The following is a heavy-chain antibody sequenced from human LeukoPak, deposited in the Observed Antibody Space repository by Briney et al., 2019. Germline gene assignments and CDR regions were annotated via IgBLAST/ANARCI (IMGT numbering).Heavy chain of an antibody. Sequence: GGSLRLSCAASGFTFSSNGMNWVRQAPGKGLEWVGRIKSKTDGGTTDYAAPVKGRFTISRDDSKNTLYLQMNSLKTEDTAVYYCTTDLGYSSGWYDAFDIWGQGTMVTVSS. D-gene: IGHD6-19*01. V-gene: IGHV3-15*07. CDR3: TTDLGYSSGWYDAFDI. CDR2: IKSKTDGGTT. CDR1: GFTFSSNG. J-gene: IGHJ3*02.